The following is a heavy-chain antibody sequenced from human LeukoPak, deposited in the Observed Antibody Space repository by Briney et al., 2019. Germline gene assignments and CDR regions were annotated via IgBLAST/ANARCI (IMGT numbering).Heavy chain of an antibody. Sequence: SGGSLRLSCAASGFTFSSYAMTWVRQPPGKGLEGVSSITGNTGNTYYADSVKGRFTISRDNSKNTLYLQMNSLRAEDTAVYYCAKHLRGIAAAGPTPEKSFDYWGQGTLVTVSS. CDR3: AKHLRGIAAAGPTPEKSFDY. CDR1: GFTFSSYA. CDR2: ITGNTGNT. D-gene: IGHD6-13*01. V-gene: IGHV3-23*01. J-gene: IGHJ4*02.